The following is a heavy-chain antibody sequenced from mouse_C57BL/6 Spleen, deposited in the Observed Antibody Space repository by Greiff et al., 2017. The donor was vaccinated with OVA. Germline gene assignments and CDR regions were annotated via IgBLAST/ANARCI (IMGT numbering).Heavy chain of an antibody. CDR3: ARRRTTVVATDYYATDY. V-gene: IGHV1-81*01. Sequence: QVQLQQSGAELARPGASVKLSCKASGYTFTSYGISWVKQRTGQGLEWIGEIYPRSGNTYYNEKFKGKATLTADKSSSTAYMELRSLTSEDSAVYFCARRRTTVVATDYYATDYWGQGTSVTVSS. CDR2: IYPRSGNT. CDR1: GYTFTSYG. D-gene: IGHD1-1*01. J-gene: IGHJ4*01.